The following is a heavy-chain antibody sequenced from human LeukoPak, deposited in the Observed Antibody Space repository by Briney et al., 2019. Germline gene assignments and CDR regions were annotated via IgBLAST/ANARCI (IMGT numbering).Heavy chain of an antibody. CDR2: IRSKAYGGTT. J-gene: IGHJ4*02. D-gene: IGHD2-15*01. CDR3: TRALYCSGGSCWPFDY. Sequence: GGSLRLSCTASGFTFGDYAMSWVRQAPGKGLEWVGFIRSKAYGGTTEYAASVKGRFTISRDDSKSIAYLQMNSLKTEDTAVYYCTRALYCSGGSCWPFDYWGRGTQVTVSS. CDR1: GFTFGDYA. V-gene: IGHV3-49*04.